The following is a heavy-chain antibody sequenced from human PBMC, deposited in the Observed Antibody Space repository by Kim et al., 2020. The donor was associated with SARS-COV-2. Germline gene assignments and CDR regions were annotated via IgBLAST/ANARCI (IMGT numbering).Heavy chain of an antibody. CDR3: VRDRNIGSSYFDY. Sequence: GGSLRLSCVASGFSFSNYGMEWVRQAPGKGLEWVADIWHDGSNKFYAQSVKGRFTISRDNSKNTLYLQMHSLTAEDTAVYYCVRDRNIGSSYFDYLGQGTLVTVSS. D-gene: IGHD5-12*01. J-gene: IGHJ4*02. CDR1: GFSFSNYG. V-gene: IGHV3-33*01. CDR2: IWHDGSNK.